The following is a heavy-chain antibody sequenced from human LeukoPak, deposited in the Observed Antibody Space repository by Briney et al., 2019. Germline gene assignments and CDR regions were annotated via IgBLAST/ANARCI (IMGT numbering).Heavy chain of an antibody. CDR3: ARGNYSDDSYYFDY. CDR2: IYTDGRT. D-gene: IGHD4-11*01. Sequence: PGGFLRLSCAASGLTVSSNYMSWVRQAPGKGLEWVSVIYTDGRTFYAGSVKGRFTISRDSSKNTVYLQMNSLRVEDTAVYYCARGNYSDDSYYFDYWGRGALVTVSS. J-gene: IGHJ4*02. V-gene: IGHV3-53*01. CDR1: GLTVSSNY.